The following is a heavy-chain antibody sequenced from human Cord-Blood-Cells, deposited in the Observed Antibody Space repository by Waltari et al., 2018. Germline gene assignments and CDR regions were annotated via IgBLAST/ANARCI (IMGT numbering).Heavy chain of an antibody. V-gene: IGHV2-5*02. CDR1: GLSLSPRGVG. J-gene: IGHJ3*02. Sequence: QLTLQESGTTLVKPTQTLTLTCPSPGLSLSPRGVGVGWIRQHPGKALAWLAIIYRDEDKRYSPSLKSRLTNTKDTSKNQVVLTMTNMDPVDTATYYCARFYGSGSYYNAFDIWGQGTMVTVSS. CDR2: IYRDEDK. D-gene: IGHD3-10*01. CDR3: ARFYGSGSYYNAFDI.